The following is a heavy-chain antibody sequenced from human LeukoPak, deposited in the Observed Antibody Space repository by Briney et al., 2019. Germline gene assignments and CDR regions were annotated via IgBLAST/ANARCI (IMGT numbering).Heavy chain of an antibody. CDR2: IYYSGST. CDR3: AREFPVVVPAAIGFDGAFDI. J-gene: IGHJ3*02. Sequence: PSETLSLTCTVSGGSISSYNWSWIRQPPGKGLEWIGYIYYSGSTNYNPSLKSRVTISVDTSKNQYSLKLSSVTAADTAVYYCAREFPVVVPAAIGFDGAFDIWGQGTMVSVSS. CDR1: GGSISSYN. D-gene: IGHD2-2*01. V-gene: IGHV4-59*01.